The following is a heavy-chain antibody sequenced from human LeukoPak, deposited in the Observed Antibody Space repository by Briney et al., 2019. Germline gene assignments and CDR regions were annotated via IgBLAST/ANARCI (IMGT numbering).Heavy chain of an antibody. V-gene: IGHV4-4*07. J-gene: IGHJ3*02. D-gene: IGHD4-17*01. CDR3: ARERGDYPDCASPEPFDI. CDR2: FYITGSS. CDR1: GASISSSY. Sequence: SETLSLTCTVSGASISSSYWNWIRQPAGKGLEWIGRFYITGSSNYNPSLKGRVTMSVDSSKNQFSLSVRSVTAADTAVYYCARERGDYPDCASPEPFDIWGQGTMVTVSS.